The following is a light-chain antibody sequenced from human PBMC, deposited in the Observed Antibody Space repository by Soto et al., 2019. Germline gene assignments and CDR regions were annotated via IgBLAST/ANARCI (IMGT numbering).Light chain of an antibody. J-gene: IGKJ5*01. CDR3: QQYNNSIT. V-gene: IGKV3-15*01. CDR2: GAS. Sequence: EIVMTQSPATLSVSPGERATLSCRASQSVSSNLAWYQQKPGQAPRLLIYGASTRATGIPARFSGSGSGTEFTLTISSLQSEDFAVYYCQQYNNSITFGQGTRL. CDR1: QSVSSN.